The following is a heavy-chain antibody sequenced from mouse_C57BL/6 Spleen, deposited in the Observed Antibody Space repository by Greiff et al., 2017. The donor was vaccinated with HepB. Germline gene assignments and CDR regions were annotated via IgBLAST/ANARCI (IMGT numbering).Heavy chain of an antibody. CDR3: ARGYDYAWFAY. J-gene: IGHJ3*01. D-gene: IGHD2-4*01. V-gene: IGHV3-1*01. CDR1: GYSITSGYD. CDR2: ISYSGST. Sequence: EVKLQESGPGMVKPSQSLSLTCTVTGYSITSGYDWHWIRHFPGNKLEWMGYISYSGSTNYNPSLKSRISITHDTSKNHFFLKLNSVTTEDTATYYCARGYDYAWFAYWGQGTLVTVSA.